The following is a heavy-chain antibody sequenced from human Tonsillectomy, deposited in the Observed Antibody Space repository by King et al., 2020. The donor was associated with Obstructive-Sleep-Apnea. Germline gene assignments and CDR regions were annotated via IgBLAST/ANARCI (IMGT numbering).Heavy chain of an antibody. D-gene: IGHD1-26*01. CDR1: GFSFSDYY. V-gene: IGHV3-11*01. CDR2: ISSNGNTI. J-gene: IGHJ4*02. Sequence: VQLVESGGGLVKPGGSLRLSCAVSGFSFSDYYMSWIRQAQGKALEWVAYISSNGNTIYYADSVKGRFTISRDRAKKSLYLIMNGLRAEDTALYYCARSGSYTPFDYWGQGILVTVSS. CDR3: ARSGSYTPFDY.